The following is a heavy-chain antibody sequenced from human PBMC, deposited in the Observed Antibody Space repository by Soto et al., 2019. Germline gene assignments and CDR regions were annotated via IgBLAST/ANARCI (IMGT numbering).Heavy chain of an antibody. V-gene: IGHV4-4*07. CDR3: AREGSYSAYNFAHGIQLWSFDF. D-gene: IGHD5-12*01. Sequence: SEPLSVTCTVSGGSINTFYWSWVRQPAGKGLEWIGRIFSSGSTSFNPSLESRVAMSVDTSRNHFSLNLSSVTAADMAVYYCAREGSYSAYNFAHGIQLWSFDFWGQGALVTVSS. J-gene: IGHJ4*02. CDR1: GGSINTFY. CDR2: IFSSGST.